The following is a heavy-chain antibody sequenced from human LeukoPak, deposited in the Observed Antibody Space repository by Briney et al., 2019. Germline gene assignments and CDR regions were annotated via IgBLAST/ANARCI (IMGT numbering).Heavy chain of an antibody. D-gene: IGHD3-16*02. CDR1: GYTITSYD. V-gene: IGHV1-8*03. J-gene: IGHJ4*02. CDR3: ARVNYDYVWGSYRPFDY. Sequence: ASVKVSCKASGYTITSYDINWVRQATGQGLEWMGWMNPNSGNTGYAQKFQGRVTITRNTSISTAYMELSSLRSEDTAVYYCARVNYDYVWGSYRPFDYWGQGTLVTVSS. CDR2: MNPNSGNT.